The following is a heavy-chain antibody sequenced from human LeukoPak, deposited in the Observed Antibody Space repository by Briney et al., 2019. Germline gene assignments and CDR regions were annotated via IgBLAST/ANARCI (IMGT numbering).Heavy chain of an antibody. Sequence: TGGSLRLSCAASGFTFSSYWMSWVRQAPGKGLEWVANIKQDGSEKYYVDSVKGRSTISRDNAKNSLYLQMNSLRAEDTAVYYCARVARADYVWGSYRYGYYFDYWGQGTLVTVSS. J-gene: IGHJ4*02. CDR2: IKQDGSEK. CDR1: GFTFSSYW. V-gene: IGHV3-7*01. CDR3: ARVARADYVWGSYRYGYYFDY. D-gene: IGHD3-16*02.